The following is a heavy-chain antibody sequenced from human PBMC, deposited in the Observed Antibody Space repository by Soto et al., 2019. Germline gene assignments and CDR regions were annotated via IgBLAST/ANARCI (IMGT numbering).Heavy chain of an antibody. CDR3: AREGSQYYYGSGSENWFDP. CDR1: GGSISSYY. D-gene: IGHD3-10*01. Sequence: LSLTCTVSGGSISSYYWSWIRQPPGKGLEWIGYIYYSGSTNYNPSLKSRVTISVDTSKNQFSLKLSSVTAADTAVYYCAREGSQYYYGSGSENWFDPWGQGTLVTVSS. J-gene: IGHJ5*02. V-gene: IGHV4-59*01. CDR2: IYYSGST.